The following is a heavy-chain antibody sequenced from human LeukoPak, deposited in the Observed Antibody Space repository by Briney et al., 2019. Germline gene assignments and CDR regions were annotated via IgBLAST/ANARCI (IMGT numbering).Heavy chain of an antibody. CDR2: IYYSGST. CDR3: AREVYRLRFDY. J-gene: IGHJ4*02. V-gene: IGHV4-31*03. D-gene: IGHD3-3*01. Sequence: SETLSLTCTVSGGSISSSSYYWGWIRQHPGKGLEWIGYIYYSGSTYYNPSLKSRVTISVDTSKNQFSLKLSSVTAADTAVYYCAREVYRLRFDYWGQGILVTVSS. CDR1: GGSISSSSYY.